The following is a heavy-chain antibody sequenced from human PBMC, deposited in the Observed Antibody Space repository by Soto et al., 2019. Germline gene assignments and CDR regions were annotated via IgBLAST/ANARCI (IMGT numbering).Heavy chain of an antibody. CDR1: GFTFNRYW. CDR3: ARGYNSGLDY. D-gene: IGHD5-18*01. J-gene: IGHJ4*02. CDR2: VKSDGSST. Sequence: GGSLRLSXAASGFTFNRYWMHWVRQAPGKGLVWVSGVKSDGSSTSYADSVKGRFTVSRDNAKNTLYLQMNSLRAEDTAVYYCARGYNSGLDYWGQGTLVTVSS. V-gene: IGHV3-74*01.